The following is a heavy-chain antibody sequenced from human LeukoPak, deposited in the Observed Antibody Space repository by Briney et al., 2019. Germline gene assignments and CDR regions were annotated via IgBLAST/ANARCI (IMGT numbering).Heavy chain of an antibody. J-gene: IGHJ4*02. CDR1: GGTFSSYA. Sequence: ASVKVSCKASGGTFSSYAISWVRQAPGQGLEWMGRIIPILGIANYAQKFQGRLTITADASTTTAYMELSSLRSEDTAVYYCEATPGFCSDGVCYKGRYFDFWGQGTLVTISS. CDR2: IIPILGIA. V-gene: IGHV1-69*04. CDR3: EATPGFCSDGVCYKGRYFDF. D-gene: IGHD2-8*01.